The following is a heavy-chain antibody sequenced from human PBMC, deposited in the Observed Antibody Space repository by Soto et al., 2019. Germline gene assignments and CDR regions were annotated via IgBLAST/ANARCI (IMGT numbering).Heavy chain of an antibody. D-gene: IGHD3-9*01. CDR2: IHPGDSDT. V-gene: IGHV5-51*01. J-gene: IGHJ5*02. CDR3: AKDPYDSLTGYNNWFDP. CDR1: GCSFTNYW. Sequence: GESLKISCQGSGCSFTNYWVGWVRQIPGRGLEWMGIIHPGDSDTRYSPFFQGQVTISADKSISTAYLQMNSLRLEDTAVYYCAKDPYDSLTGYNNWFDPWGQGTLVTVSS.